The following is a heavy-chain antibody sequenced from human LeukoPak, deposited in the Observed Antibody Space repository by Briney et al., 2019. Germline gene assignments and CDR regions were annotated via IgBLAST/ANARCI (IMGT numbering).Heavy chain of an antibody. D-gene: IGHD1-26*01. CDR1: GFTFSNYA. V-gene: IGHV3-21*01. CDR2: ISSSSSYI. CDR3: ARVGKWGTTDY. J-gene: IGHJ4*02. Sequence: AGGSLRLSCEASGFTFSNYAMAWVRQAPGKGLEWVSSISSSSSYIYYADSVKGRFTISRDNAKNSLYLQMNSLRAEDTAVYYCARVGKWGTTDYWGQGTLVTVSS.